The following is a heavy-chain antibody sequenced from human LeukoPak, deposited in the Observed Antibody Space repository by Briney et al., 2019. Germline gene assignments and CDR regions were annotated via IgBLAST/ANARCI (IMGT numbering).Heavy chain of an antibody. CDR1: GFTFSNAW. D-gene: IGHD2-21*02. CDR2: ISSSGRTI. J-gene: IGHJ4*02. V-gene: IGHV3-11*04. Sequence: GGSLRLSCAASGFTFSNAWMSWVRQAPGKGLEWVSYISSSGRTIYYADSVKGRFTISRDNAKNLVYLQMNSLRAEDTAVYYCARDLVVTATPFDYWGQGTLVTVSS. CDR3: ARDLVVTATPFDY.